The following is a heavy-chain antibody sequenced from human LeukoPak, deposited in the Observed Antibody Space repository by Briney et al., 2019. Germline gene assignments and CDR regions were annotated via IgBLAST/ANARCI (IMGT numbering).Heavy chain of an antibody. V-gene: IGHV3-30*02. CDR3: ARWGKGATLNYAFDI. CDR2: IRYDGSKK. D-gene: IGHD1-26*01. Sequence: GGSLRLSCAASGFTFSSYGMHWVRQAPGKGLEWVALIRYDGSKKYYADSVKGRFTISRDNAKNSLYLQMNSLRAEDMALYYCARWGKGATLNYAFDIWGQGTMVTVSS. CDR1: GFTFSSYG. J-gene: IGHJ3*02.